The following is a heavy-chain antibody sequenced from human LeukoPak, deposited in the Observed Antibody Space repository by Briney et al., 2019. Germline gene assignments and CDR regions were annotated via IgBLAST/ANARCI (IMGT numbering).Heavy chain of an antibody. Sequence: SETLSLTCSVSGGSISSSSYYWGWIRQPPGKGPEWIGSIDYSGSTYYNPSLKSRATISVDTSKNQFSLKLSSVTAADTAMYNCARLFEASSGYYTGAFDIWGQGTMVTVSS. V-gene: IGHV4-39*01. CDR3: ARLFEASSGYYTGAFDI. CDR2: IDYSGST. D-gene: IGHD3-22*01. J-gene: IGHJ3*02. CDR1: GGSISSSSYY.